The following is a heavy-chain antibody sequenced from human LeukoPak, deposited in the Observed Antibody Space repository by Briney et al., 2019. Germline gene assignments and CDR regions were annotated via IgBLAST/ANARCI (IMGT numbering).Heavy chain of an antibody. J-gene: IGHJ4*02. CDR2: IKQDGSEK. CDR1: GFTFSSYL. V-gene: IGHV3-7*01. D-gene: IGHD3-22*01. CDR3: ARDYRAPYYYDSSGYYYSFDY. Sequence: GGSLRLSCAASGFTFSSYLMSWVRQAPGKGLEWVANIKQDGSEKYYVDSVKGRVTISRDNAKNSLSLQMNSLRDEDTAVYYCARDYRAPYYYDSSGYYYSFDYWGQGTLVTVSS.